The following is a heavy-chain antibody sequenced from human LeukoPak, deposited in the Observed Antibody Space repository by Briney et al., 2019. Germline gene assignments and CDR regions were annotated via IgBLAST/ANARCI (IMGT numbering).Heavy chain of an antibody. CDR3: ARDPSYYYDSSGPDY. J-gene: IGHJ4*02. D-gene: IGHD3-22*01. CDR2: IIPIFGTA. Sequence: PGASVKVSCKASGGTFSSYAISWVRQAPGQGLEWMGGIIPIFGTANYAQKFQGRVTITADESTSTAYMELSSLRSEDTAVYYCARDPSYYYDSSGPDYWGQGTLVTVSS. V-gene: IGHV1-69*13. CDR1: GGTFSSYA.